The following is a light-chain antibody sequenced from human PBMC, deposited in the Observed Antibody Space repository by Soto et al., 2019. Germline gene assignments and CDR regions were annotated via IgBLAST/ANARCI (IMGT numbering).Light chain of an antibody. Sequence: DIQMTQSPSSLSASVRDRVTLTCRASQSISIYLNWYQQKPGKAPKLLIYAASSLQSGVPSRFSGSGSGTDFTLTISSLQPEDFATYFCQQSYSSPPLTFGGGTKVEIK. CDR1: QSISIY. V-gene: IGKV1-39*01. CDR2: AAS. J-gene: IGKJ4*01. CDR3: QQSYSSPPLT.